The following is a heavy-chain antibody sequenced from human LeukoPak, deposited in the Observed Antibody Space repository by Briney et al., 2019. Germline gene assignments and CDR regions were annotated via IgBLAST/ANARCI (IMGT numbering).Heavy chain of an antibody. CDR1: RFTFSSYA. Sequence: GGSLRLSCAASRFTFSSYAMHWVRQAPGKGLEWVAVISYDGSNKYYADSVKGRFTISRDNSKNTLYLQMNSLRAEDTAVYYCARDVGVGYEIFYYYYGMDVWGQGTTVTVSS. CDR3: ARDVGVGYEIFYYYYGMDV. V-gene: IGHV3-30-3*01. J-gene: IGHJ6*02. CDR2: ISYDGSNK. D-gene: IGHD5-12*01.